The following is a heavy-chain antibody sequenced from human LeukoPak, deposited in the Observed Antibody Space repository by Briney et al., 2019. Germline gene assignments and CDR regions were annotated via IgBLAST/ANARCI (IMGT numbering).Heavy chain of an antibody. CDR2: ITPIFGTA. J-gene: IGHJ4*02. Sequence: SVKVSCKASGGTFNNYAFNWVRQAPGQGLEWMGGITPIFGTANYAQKFQGRVTITADESTSTAYMELSSLRSEDTAVYYCARDHHAPPSGSYSYYWGPGTLVTVSS. CDR1: GGTFNNYA. V-gene: IGHV1-69*01. D-gene: IGHD1-26*01. CDR3: ARDHHAPPSGSYSYY.